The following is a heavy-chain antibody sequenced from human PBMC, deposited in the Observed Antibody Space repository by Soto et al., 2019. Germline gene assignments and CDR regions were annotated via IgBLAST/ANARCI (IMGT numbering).Heavy chain of an antibody. D-gene: IGHD2-2*01. V-gene: IGHV3-20*01. CDR2: INWNGGST. Sequence: EVQLVESGGGVVRPGGSLRLSCAASGFTFDDYGMSWVRQAPGKGLEWVSGINWNGGSTGYADSVKGRFTISRDNAKNSLYLQMNSLRDEDTALYHCASEFCSSTSCYFDYWGQGTLVNVSS. J-gene: IGHJ4*02. CDR3: ASEFCSSTSCYFDY. CDR1: GFTFDDYG.